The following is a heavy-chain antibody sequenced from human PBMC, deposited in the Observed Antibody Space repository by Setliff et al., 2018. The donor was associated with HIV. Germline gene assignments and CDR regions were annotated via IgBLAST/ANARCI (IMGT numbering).Heavy chain of an antibody. CDR3: AKVDNGHCDSTSCRDFDY. J-gene: IGHJ4*02. D-gene: IGHD2-2*03. CDR2: IGPSGDLT. CDR1: GLTLSIYS. V-gene: IGHV3-23*01. Sequence: SLKISCAASGLTLSIYSMSWLRQAPGKGLDWVSAIGPSGDLTYYADSVKGRFTISRDNSKNVLSLQMNSLRAEDTAVYYCAKVDNGHCDSTSCRDFDYWGRGTLVTVSS.